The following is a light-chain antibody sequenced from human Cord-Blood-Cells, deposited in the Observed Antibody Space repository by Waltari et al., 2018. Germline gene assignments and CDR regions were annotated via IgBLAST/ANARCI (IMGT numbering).Light chain of an antibody. J-gene: IGKJ2*03. CDR2: GAS. CDR3: QQYGSSNPYS. V-gene: IGKV3-20*01. Sequence: DIVLAPSPGTLSLSPGERATPSCRASQSVSSSYLAWYQQKPGQAPRPLIYGASSRATGIPDRFSGSGSGTDFTLTISRLEPEDFAVYYCQQYGSSNPYSFGQGTKL. CDR1: QSVSSSY.